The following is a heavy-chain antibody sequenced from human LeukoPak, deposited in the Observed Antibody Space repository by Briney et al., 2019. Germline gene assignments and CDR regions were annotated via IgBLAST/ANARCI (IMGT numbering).Heavy chain of an antibody. D-gene: IGHD3-22*01. Sequence: GGSLRLSCVASGFSLTSYAMHWVRQAPGKGLEGVTILSSDGITQNYADSVRGRFTISRDDSKKTLYLQMNSLRREDTAIYYCARGAPRVVAFDHWGQGALVTVSS. J-gene: IGHJ4*02. V-gene: IGHV3-30*04. CDR2: LSSDGITQ. CDR3: ARGAPRVVAFDH. CDR1: GFSLTSYA.